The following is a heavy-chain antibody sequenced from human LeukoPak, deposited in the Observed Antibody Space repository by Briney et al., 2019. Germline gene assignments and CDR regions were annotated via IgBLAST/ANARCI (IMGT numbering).Heavy chain of an antibody. Sequence: SETLSLTCNVSGGSFSSSSYYWGWIRQPPGKGLELIGSFYYSGSTDYNPSLKSRVTISVDTSRNQFSLKLSSVTAADTAVYYCAKTIAASISGFGPWGQGTLVTVSS. D-gene: IGHD6-13*01. CDR3: AKTIAASISGFGP. CDR1: GGSFSSSSYY. CDR2: FYYSGST. J-gene: IGHJ5*02. V-gene: IGHV4-39*01.